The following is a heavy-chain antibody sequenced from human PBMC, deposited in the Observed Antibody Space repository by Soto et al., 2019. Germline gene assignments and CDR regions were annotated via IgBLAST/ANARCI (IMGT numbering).Heavy chain of an antibody. J-gene: IGHJ5*02. D-gene: IGHD2-8*01. CDR3: ARDRYYRLDP. Sequence: PSETLSLTCTVSGGSISSYYWGWIRQPPGKGLEWIGYIYYSGTTYYNPSLKSRVTISVDTSKNQFSLKVNSVTAADTAVYYCARDRYYRLDPWGQGTLVTVSS. CDR2: IYYSGTT. V-gene: IGHV4-59*12. CDR1: GGSISSYY.